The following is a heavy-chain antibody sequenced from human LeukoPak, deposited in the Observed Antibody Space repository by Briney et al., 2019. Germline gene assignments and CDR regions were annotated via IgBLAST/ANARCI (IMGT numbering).Heavy chain of an antibody. Sequence: ASVKVSFKSSGYTFTGYYLHWVRQAPGQGLEWMGWVNPNSGNTGYAQKFQGRVTMTMDPSISTAYMELSSLRSEDTAVYYCARRSDDYDSSAYYHWGQGTLVTVSS. CDR3: ARRSDDYDSSAYYH. V-gene: IGHV1-8*02. CDR1: GYTFTGYY. D-gene: IGHD3-22*01. J-gene: IGHJ4*02. CDR2: VNPNSGNT.